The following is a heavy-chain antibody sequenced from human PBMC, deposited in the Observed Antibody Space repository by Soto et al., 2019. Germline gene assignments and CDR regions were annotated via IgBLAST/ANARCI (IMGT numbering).Heavy chain of an antibody. D-gene: IGHD6-6*01. CDR1: GGSISSYY. Sequence: SLTCTVSGGSISSYYWSWIRQPPGKGLEWIGYIYYSGSTNYNPSLKGRVTISVDTSKNQFSLKLSSVTAADTAVYYCARALAARFDPWGQGTLVTVSS. CDR2: IYYSGST. J-gene: IGHJ5*02. V-gene: IGHV4-59*01. CDR3: ARALAARFDP.